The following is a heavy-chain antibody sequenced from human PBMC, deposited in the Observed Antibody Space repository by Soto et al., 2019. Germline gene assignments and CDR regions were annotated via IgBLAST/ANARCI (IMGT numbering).Heavy chain of an antibody. V-gene: IGHV3-7*01. CDR2: IKQDGSEK. CDR3: ARDSGAYYYGSGAEGRYYMDV. CDR1: GFTFSSYW. Sequence: EVQLVESGGGLVQPGGSLRLSCAASGFTFSSYWMSWVRQAPGKGLEWVANIKQDGSEKYYVDSVKGRFTISRDNAKNSLYLQMNSLRAEDTAVYYCARDSGAYYYGSGAEGRYYMDVWGKGTTVTVSS. D-gene: IGHD3-10*01. J-gene: IGHJ6*03.